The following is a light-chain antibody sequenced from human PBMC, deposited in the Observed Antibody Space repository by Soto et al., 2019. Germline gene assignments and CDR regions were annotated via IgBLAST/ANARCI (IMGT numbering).Light chain of an antibody. V-gene: IGKV4-1*01. Sequence: IVMTQSPDSLSVSLGERATINCKSSQTFLYSSNNKNHLAWYQQRPGQPPKLLFSWASTRESGVPDRFSASGSGTDFTLSIGSLQAEDVAVYYCQQYYSTPRTFGQGTKVDIK. CDR2: WAS. CDR3: QQYYSTPRT. CDR1: QTFLYSSNNKNH. J-gene: IGKJ1*01.